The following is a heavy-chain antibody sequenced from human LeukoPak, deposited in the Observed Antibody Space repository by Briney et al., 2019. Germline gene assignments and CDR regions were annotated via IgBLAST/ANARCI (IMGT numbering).Heavy chain of an antibody. V-gene: IGHV3-13*04. CDR2: IGTAGDA. Sequence: GGSLRLSCEASGFTFSSYDMHWVRQDTGKGLEWVSTIGTAGDAYYPDSMKGRFTISRENAKNSLYLQINSLRAGDTAVYYCARAYHCSGGSCYYFDYWGQGTLVTVSS. CDR1: GFTFSSYD. CDR3: ARAYHCSGGSCYYFDY. J-gene: IGHJ4*02. D-gene: IGHD2-15*01.